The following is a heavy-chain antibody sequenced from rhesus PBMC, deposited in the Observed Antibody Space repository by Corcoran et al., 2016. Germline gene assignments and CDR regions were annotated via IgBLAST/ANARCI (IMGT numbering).Heavy chain of an antibody. CDR3: ARHRNRFDV. J-gene: IGHJ5-1*01. CDR2: IGSSSGST. CDR1: GGSISSNY. Sequence: QVQLQESGPELVKPSETLSLTCAVSGGSISSNYLSWLRQPPGKGLAWIGYIGSSSGSTNYNTYLKSRVTIATETSKNQFSLKLSSVTAADTAVYYCARHRNRFDVGGPGVLVTVSS. V-gene: IGHV4-165*01.